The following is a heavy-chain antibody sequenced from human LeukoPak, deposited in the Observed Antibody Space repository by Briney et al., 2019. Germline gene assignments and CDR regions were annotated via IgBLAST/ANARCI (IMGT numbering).Heavy chain of an antibody. Sequence: SETLSLTCTVSGGSISSSSYYWGWIRQPPGKGLEWIGSIYYSGSTYYNPSLKSRVTISVDTSKNLFSLTLSSVTAADTAVYYSARQAYCSGGSCYFYLDYWGQGTLVTVSS. CDR1: GGSISSSSYY. CDR3: ARQAYCSGGSCYFYLDY. D-gene: IGHD2-15*01. V-gene: IGHV4-39*01. CDR2: IYYSGST. J-gene: IGHJ4*02.